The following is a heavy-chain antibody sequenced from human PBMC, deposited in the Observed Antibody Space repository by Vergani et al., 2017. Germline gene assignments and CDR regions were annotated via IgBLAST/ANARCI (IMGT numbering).Heavy chain of an antibody. CDR1: GFTFDDYA. D-gene: IGHD6-13*01. V-gene: IGHV3-9*01. CDR2: ISWNSGST. CDR3: ARGLGKGIAAAGTGY. J-gene: IGHJ4*02. Sequence: EVQLVESGGGLVQPGRSLRLSCAASGFTFDDYAMHWVRQAPGKGLEWVSGISWNSGSTGYADSVKGRFTISRDNAKNSLYLQMNSLRAEDTAVYYCARGLGKGIAAAGTGYWGQGTLVTVSS.